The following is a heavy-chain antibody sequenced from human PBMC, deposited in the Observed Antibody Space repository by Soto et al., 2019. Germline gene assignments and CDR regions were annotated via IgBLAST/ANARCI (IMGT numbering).Heavy chain of an antibody. CDR3: ARTEYSSSLYGMDV. V-gene: IGHV1-18*04. D-gene: IGHD6-6*01. Sequence: ASVKVSCKASGYTFTSYYMHWVRQAPGQGLEWMGWISAYNGNTNYAQKLQGRVTMTTDTSTSTAYMELRSLRSDDTAVYYCARTEYSSSLYGMDVWGQGTTVTVSS. CDR2: ISAYNGNT. J-gene: IGHJ6*02. CDR1: GYTFTSYY.